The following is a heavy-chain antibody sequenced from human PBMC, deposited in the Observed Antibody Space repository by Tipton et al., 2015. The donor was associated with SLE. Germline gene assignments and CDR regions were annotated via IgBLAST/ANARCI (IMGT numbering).Heavy chain of an antibody. J-gene: IGHJ5*02. CDR3: ARVQAYEGFDP. V-gene: IGHV4-59*08. D-gene: IGHD3-16*01. CDR2: FYFSGSS. CDR1: GVSISTYY. Sequence: TLSLTCSVSGVSISTYYWSWIRQSPGKGLEWIGFFYFSGSSQYNPSLKSRVAISADTSNNQFSLELNSVTAADTAVYYCARVQAYEGFDPWGQGTLVTVSS.